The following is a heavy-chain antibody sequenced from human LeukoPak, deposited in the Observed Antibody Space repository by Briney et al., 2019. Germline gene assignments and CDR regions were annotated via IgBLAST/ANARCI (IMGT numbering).Heavy chain of an antibody. V-gene: IGHV4-59*01. Sequence: PSETLSLTCTVSDGSISSYYWSWIRQSPGEGLEWIGYIYYSGSTNYNPSLKSRVTISVDTSKNQFSLKLSSVTAADTAVYYCARGYCRGTSCNRYTFDMWGQGTMVTVSS. CDR2: IYYSGST. CDR1: DGSISSYY. D-gene: IGHD2-2*01. CDR3: ARGYCRGTSCNRYTFDM. J-gene: IGHJ3*02.